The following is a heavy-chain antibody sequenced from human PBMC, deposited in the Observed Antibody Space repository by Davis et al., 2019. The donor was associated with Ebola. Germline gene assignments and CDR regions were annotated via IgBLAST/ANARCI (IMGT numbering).Heavy chain of an antibody. CDR1: GGTFSSYA. CDR3: AQYYDYVWGSYRYTGEYYFDY. D-gene: IGHD3-16*02. J-gene: IGHJ4*02. Sequence: AASVKVSCKASGGTFSSYAISWVRQAPGQGLEWMGGIIPIFGTANYAQKFQGRVTITADESTSTAYMELSSLRSEDTAVYYCAQYYDYVWGSYRYTGEYYFDYWGQGTLVTVSS. CDR2: IIPIFGTA. V-gene: IGHV1-69*13.